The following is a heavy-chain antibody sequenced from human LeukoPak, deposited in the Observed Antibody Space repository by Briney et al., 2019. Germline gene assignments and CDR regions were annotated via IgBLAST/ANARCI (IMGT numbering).Heavy chain of an antibody. J-gene: IGHJ4*02. Sequence: PPGGSPRLSCVVSGITFSSYEMSWVRQAPGKGLEWVSYISTSGSTIYYADSVKGRFTISRDNAKNSLYLQMNGLRAEDTAIYYCASPQWLAFWGQGTLVTVSS. V-gene: IGHV3-48*03. CDR1: GITFSSYE. CDR3: ASPQWLAF. CDR2: ISTSGSTI. D-gene: IGHD6-19*01.